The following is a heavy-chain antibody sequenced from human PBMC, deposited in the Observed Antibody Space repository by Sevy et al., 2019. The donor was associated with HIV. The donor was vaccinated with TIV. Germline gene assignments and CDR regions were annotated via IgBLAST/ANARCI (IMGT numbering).Heavy chain of an antibody. CDR2: ISSSSSYI. Sequence: GGSLRLSCAASGFTFSSYSMNWVRQAPGKVLEWVSSISSSSSYIYYADSVKGRFTISRDNAKNSLYLQMNSLRAEDTAVYYCASENGAYSSSWYYFDYWGQGTLVTVSS. D-gene: IGHD6-13*01. CDR1: GFTFSSYS. J-gene: IGHJ4*02. V-gene: IGHV3-21*01. CDR3: ASENGAYSSSWYYFDY.